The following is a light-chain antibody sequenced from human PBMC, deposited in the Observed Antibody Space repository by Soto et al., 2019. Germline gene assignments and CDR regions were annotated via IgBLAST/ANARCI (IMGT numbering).Light chain of an antibody. V-gene: IGKV3-11*01. CDR2: DAS. Sequence: EIVLTQSPGTLSLSPGERATLSCRASQTLSNSFIAWYQQKPGQAPRLLIYDASNRATGIPARFSGSGSGTDFTLTISSLEPEDFAVYYCQQRSNWRSITFGQGTRLEIK. J-gene: IGKJ5*01. CDR1: QTLSNSF. CDR3: QQRSNWRSIT.